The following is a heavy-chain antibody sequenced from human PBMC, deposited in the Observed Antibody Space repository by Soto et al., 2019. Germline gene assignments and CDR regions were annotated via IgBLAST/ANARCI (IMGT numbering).Heavy chain of an antibody. CDR1: GFTFSSYA. CDR3: AKTYGDYGFFDY. V-gene: IGHV3-23*01. D-gene: IGHD4-17*01. J-gene: IGHJ4*02. CDR2: ISGSGGST. Sequence: EVQLLESGGGLVQPGGSLRLSCAASGFTFSSYAMSWVRQAPGKGLEWVSAISGSGGSTYYADYVKGRFTISRDNSKNTLYLQMHSLRAEDTAVYYCAKTYGDYGFFDYWGQGTLVTVSS.